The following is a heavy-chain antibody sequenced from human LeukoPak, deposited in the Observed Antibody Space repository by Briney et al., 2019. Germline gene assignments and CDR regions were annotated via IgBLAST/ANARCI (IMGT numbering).Heavy chain of an antibody. CDR3: AKAYFVQAMDIIDY. Sequence: GGSLRLSCAASGFTFSSYSMNWVRQAPGKGLEWVSSISSSSSYIYYADSVKGRFTISRDNSKNTLYLQMNSLRAEDTAVYYCAKAYFVQAMDIIDYWGQGTLVTVSS. V-gene: IGHV3-21*04. CDR1: GFTFSSYS. D-gene: IGHD5-18*01. CDR2: ISSSSSYI. J-gene: IGHJ4*02.